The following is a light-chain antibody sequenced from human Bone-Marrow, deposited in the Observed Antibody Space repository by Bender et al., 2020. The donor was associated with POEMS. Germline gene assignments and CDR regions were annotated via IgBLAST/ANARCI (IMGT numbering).Light chain of an antibody. CDR3: CSYAGSSIWV. J-gene: IGLJ3*02. Sequence: QSALTQPASVSGSPGQSITISCTGSSSDVGKYNLVSWYQQSPGKAPKLMIYEATQRPSGVSNRFSASKSGNTAFLTISGLQADDEADYHCCSYAGSSIWVFGGGTKVTVL. V-gene: IGLV2-23*01. CDR1: SSDVGKYNL. CDR2: EAT.